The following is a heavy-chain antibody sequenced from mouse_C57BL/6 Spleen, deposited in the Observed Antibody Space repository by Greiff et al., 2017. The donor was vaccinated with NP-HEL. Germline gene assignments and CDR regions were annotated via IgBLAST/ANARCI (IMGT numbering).Heavy chain of an antibody. D-gene: IGHD2-2*01. J-gene: IGHJ4*01. CDR1: GYAFSSSW. V-gene: IGHV1-82*01. CDR2: IYPGDGDT. Sequence: QVQLQHSGPELVKPGASVKISCKASGYAFSSSWMNWVKQRPGKGLEWIGRIYPGDGDTNYNGKFKGKATLTADKSSSTAYMQLSSLTSEDSAVYFCAQRGVSYAMDDWGQGTSVTVSS. CDR3: AQRGVSYAMDD.